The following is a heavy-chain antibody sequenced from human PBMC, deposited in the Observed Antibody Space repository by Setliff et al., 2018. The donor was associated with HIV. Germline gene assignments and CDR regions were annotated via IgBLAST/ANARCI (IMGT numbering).Heavy chain of an antibody. CDR3: AKDRRGITGTKSCAWFDP. CDR2: ISVSGTDI. CDR1: GFTFTNYY. Sequence: PGGSLRLSCAASGFTFTNYYMSWIRQAPGKGLELLSYISVSGTDIKYADSVKGRFTISRDNSKNTLYLQMNSLRAEDTAVYYCAKDRRGITGTKSCAWFDPWGQGTLVTVSS. V-gene: IGHV3-11*05. D-gene: IGHD1-7*01. J-gene: IGHJ5*02.